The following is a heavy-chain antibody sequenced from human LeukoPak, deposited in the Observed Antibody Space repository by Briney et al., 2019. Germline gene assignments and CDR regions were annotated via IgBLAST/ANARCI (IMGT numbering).Heavy chain of an antibody. Sequence: PGGSLRLSCAASGFTFSSYAMSWVRQAPGKGLEWVSAISGSGGSTYYADSVKGRFTISRDNSKNTLYLQMNSLRAEDTAVYYCAKDPYSQTSLESSSSVGWGQGTLVTVSS. CDR1: GFTFSSYA. CDR3: AKDPYSQTSLESSSSVG. V-gene: IGHV3-23*01. D-gene: IGHD6-6*01. CDR2: ISGSGGST. J-gene: IGHJ4*02.